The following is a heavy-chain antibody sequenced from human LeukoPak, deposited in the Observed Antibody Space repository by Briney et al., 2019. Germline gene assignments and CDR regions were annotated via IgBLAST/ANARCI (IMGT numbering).Heavy chain of an antibody. CDR3: AKEQEGTAIGGVFDY. Sequence: GASVKVSCMASGYSFTSFGLSWVRQAPGQGPEWMRWISAASGSTNYAQKFQDRVTMTTDTSTTTVYMELRSLRSDDTAVYYCAKEQEGTAIGGVFDYWGQGTVVTVSS. CDR2: ISAASGST. V-gene: IGHV1-18*01. CDR1: GYSFTSFG. J-gene: IGHJ4*02. D-gene: IGHD2-21*02.